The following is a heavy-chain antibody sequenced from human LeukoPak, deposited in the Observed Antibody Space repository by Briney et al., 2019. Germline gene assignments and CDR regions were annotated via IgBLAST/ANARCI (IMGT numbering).Heavy chain of an antibody. CDR2: IYPGDSDT. CDR1: GYSFTSYW. CDR3: ARQASPNQYCSSTSCPYYFDY. J-gene: IGHJ4*02. D-gene: IGHD2-2*01. Sequence: GESLKISCKGSGYSFTSYWIGWVRQMPGKGLEWMGIIYPGDSDTRDSPSLQGQVTISAHKSISTAYLQWSSLKASDTAMYYCARQASPNQYCSSTSCPYYFDYWGQGTLVTVSS. V-gene: IGHV5-51*01.